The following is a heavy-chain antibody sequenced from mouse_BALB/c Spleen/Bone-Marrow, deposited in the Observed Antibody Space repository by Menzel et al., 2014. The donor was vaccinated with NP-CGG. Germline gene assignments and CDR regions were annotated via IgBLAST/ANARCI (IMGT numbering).Heavy chain of an antibody. D-gene: IGHD2-10*02. J-gene: IGHJ2*01. CDR3: NEGYGNYGY. V-gene: IGHV14-4*02. CDR1: GFNIKDYY. Sequence: VQLKQSGAELVRSGASVKLSCTVSGFNIKDYYMHWVKQRPEQGLEWIGWIDPENGDTEYAPKFQGKATMTADTSSNTAYLQLSSLTSEDTAVYYCNEGYGNYGYWGQGTTLTVSS. CDR2: IDPENGDT.